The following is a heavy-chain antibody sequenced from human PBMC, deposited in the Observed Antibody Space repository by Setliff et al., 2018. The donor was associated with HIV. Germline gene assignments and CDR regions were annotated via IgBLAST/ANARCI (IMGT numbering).Heavy chain of an antibody. D-gene: IGHD4-17*01. V-gene: IGHV4-39*07. CDR1: GGSISSANYY. J-gene: IGHJ4*02. Sequence: SETLSLTCTVSGGSISSANYYWSWIRQPPGKGLEWIGELSPSGTTRSNPSLQSRVTISLDTSNNQFSLKLRSVTAADTAVYYCAGFEVTTVTTRDYWGQGTLVTVSS. CDR2: LSPSGTT. CDR3: AGFEVTTVTTRDY.